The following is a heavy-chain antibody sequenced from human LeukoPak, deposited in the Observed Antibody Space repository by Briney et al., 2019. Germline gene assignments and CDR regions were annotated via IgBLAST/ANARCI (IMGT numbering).Heavy chain of an antibody. CDR3: ARAYYYDSSGFLSPDTFDI. CDR2: IKQDGSEK. CDR1: GFTFSSYW. V-gene: IGHV3-7*01. Sequence: GGSLRLSCATSGFTFSSYWMSWVRQAPGKGLEWVANIKQDGSEKYYVDSVKGRFTISRDNAKNSLYLQMNSLRAEDTAVYYCARAYYYDSSGFLSPDTFDIWGQGTMVTVSS. D-gene: IGHD3-22*01. J-gene: IGHJ3*02.